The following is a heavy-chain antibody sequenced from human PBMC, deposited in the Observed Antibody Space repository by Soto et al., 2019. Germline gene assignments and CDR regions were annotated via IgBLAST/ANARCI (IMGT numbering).Heavy chain of an antibody. CDR3: PTDSYSTMIVARFDY. D-gene: IGHD3-22*01. Sequence: PGGSLRLSCAASYCTFSNAWINWVRQAPGKGLEWVGRIKSKTHGGTTHFPAPVKGRFAISRDDSKNMVYLQMNSLKTEDTGIYYCPTDSYSTMIVARFDYWGHGTLVTVSS. CDR2: IKSKTHGGTT. V-gene: IGHV3-15*07. J-gene: IGHJ4*01. CDR1: YCTFSNAW.